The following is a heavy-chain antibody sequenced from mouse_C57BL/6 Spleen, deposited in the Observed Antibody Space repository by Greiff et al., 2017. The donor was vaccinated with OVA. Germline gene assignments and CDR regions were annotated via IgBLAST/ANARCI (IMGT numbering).Heavy chain of an antibody. Sequence: EVQRVESGGGLVQSGRSLRLSCATSGFTFSDFYMEWVRQAPGKGLEWIAASRNKANDYTTEYSASVKGRFIVSRDTSQSILYLQMNALRAEDTAIYYCARDAWWDEGYAMDYWGQGTSVTVSS. CDR1: GFTFSDFY. CDR3: ARDAWWDEGYAMDY. D-gene: IGHD1-1*02. J-gene: IGHJ4*01. V-gene: IGHV7-1*01. CDR2: SRNKANDYTT.